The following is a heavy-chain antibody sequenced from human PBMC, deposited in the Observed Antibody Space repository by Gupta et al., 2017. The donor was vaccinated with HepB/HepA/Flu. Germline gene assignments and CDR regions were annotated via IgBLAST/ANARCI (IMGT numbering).Heavy chain of an antibody. J-gene: IGHJ6*02. CDR1: GFKFNTYG. V-gene: IGHV3-30*18. Sequence: QVQVVESGGGVVQPGRSLRLSCAASGFKFNTYGMHWVRQAPGKGLEWVAAISTDGSNKDYADSVKGRFTISRDNFKNTLYVQVNSLRVEDTAVYYCAKGLATSDDYYYGVDVWGQGTTVTVSS. CDR3: AKGLATSDDYYYGVDV. D-gene: IGHD6-13*01. CDR2: ISTDGSNK.